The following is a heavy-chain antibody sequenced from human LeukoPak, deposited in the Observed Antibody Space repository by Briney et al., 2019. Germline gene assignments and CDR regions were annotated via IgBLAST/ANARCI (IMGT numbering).Heavy chain of an antibody. CDR2: INPNSGGT. J-gene: IGHJ6*03. Sequence: ASVTVSCKASGYTFTGYYMHWVRQAPGQGLEWMGWINPNSGGTNYAQKFQGRVTMTRDTSISTAYVELSRLRSDDTAVYYCARGARSYRDYYYYYMDVWGKGTTVTVSS. V-gene: IGHV1-2*02. D-gene: IGHD1-26*01. CDR3: ARGARSYRDYYYYYMDV. CDR1: GYTFTGYY.